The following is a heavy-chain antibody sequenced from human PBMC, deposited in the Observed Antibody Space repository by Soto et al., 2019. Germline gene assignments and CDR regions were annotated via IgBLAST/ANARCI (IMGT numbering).Heavy chain of an antibody. Sequence: QVSLQESGPGLVKPSETLSLTCTVSGGSVSNYYWTWIRQPPGKGLEWISYINYSGSTDHSPSLKSRVTISQDTSKNQFSLRLISVNVADTAVYYGARLAPRYRISDYTYYSLDFWGQGTTVIVSS. CDR3: ARLAPRYRISDYTYYSLDF. CDR2: INYSGST. V-gene: IGHV4-59*02. D-gene: IGHD4-17*01. CDR1: GGSVSNYY. J-gene: IGHJ6*02.